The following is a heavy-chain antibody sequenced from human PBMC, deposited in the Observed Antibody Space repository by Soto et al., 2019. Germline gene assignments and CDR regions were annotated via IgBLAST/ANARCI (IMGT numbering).Heavy chain of an antibody. Sequence: PSETLSLTCTVSGGSISSNYWTWIRQPPGQGLEWIGYVYNSRSTNYNPSLKSRVTISEDTSKSQFSLKVNSMTAADTAVYYCARYRREAVAGYTPDNWGQGILVTVSS. CDR1: GGSISSNY. D-gene: IGHD6-13*01. CDR3: ARYRREAVAGYTPDN. V-gene: IGHV4-59*01. J-gene: IGHJ4*02. CDR2: VYNSRST.